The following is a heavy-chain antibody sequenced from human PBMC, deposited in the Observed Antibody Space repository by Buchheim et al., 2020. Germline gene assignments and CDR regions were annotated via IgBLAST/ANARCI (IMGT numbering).Heavy chain of an antibody. D-gene: IGHD6-19*01. CDR2: IRGSGDYT. CDR3: AKARMYGSGWWTLDY. J-gene: IGHJ4*02. CDR1: GFTFSSYA. Sequence: EVQLLESGGGLVQPGGSLRLSCAASGFTFSSYAMSWVRQAPGKGLEWVSVIRGSGDYTYYADSVKGRFTISRDNSMSTLYLQMNSLSDEHTALYYCAKARMYGSGWWTLDYWYQGTL. V-gene: IGHV3-23*01.